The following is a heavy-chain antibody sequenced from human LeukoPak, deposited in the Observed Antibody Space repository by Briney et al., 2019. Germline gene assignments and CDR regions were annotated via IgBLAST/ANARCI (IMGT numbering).Heavy chain of an antibody. CDR3: ARVQEYSSSWYLNWFDP. V-gene: IGHV4-39*07. D-gene: IGHD6-13*01. J-gene: IGHJ5*02. CDR1: GGSISSSSYY. CDR2: IYYSGST. Sequence: SETLSLTCTVSGGSISSSSYYWGWIRQPPGKGLEWIGSIYYSGSTYYNPSLKSRVTMSVDTSKNQFSLKLSSVTAADTAVYYCARVQEYSSSWYLNWFDPWGQGTLVTVSS.